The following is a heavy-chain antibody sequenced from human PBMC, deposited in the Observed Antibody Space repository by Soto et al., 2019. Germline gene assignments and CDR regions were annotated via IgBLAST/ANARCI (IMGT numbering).Heavy chain of an antibody. V-gene: IGHV4-39*01. D-gene: IGHD1-1*01. CDR2: VCYSGSTCSRGTT. CDR3: ASGTTYDAPIGVCTNYYMHV. Sequence: QAQLQESGPGLVKPSETLSLTCTFSGDSHYWVWFRQPPGKALEGIGSVCYSGSTCSRGTTYYNPSCKNRGTVFLQTAENQFSLSLNFVTAAHTAVYYCASGTTYDAPIGVCTNYYMHVWGRGTTVTGSS. J-gene: IGHJ6*03. CDR1: GDSHY.